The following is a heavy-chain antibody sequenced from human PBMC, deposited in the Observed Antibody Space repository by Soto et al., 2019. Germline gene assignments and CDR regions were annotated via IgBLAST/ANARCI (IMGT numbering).Heavy chain of an antibody. CDR3: ARDLASGSGPSLVYYYSYATEV. J-gene: IGHJ6*02. V-gene: IGHV3-33*01. Sequence: GGSLRLSCAASGFTFSSYGMHWVRQAPGKGLEWVAVIWYDGSNKYYADSVKGRFTISRDNSRNTLYLQMNSLRAEDTAVYYCARDLASGSGPSLVYYYSYATEVWGQGPTVTVSS. CDR2: IWYDGSNK. CDR1: GFTFSSYG. D-gene: IGHD3-3*01.